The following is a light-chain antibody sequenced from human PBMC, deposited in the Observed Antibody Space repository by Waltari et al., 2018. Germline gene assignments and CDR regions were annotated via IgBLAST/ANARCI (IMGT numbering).Light chain of an antibody. CDR2: DGS. CDR1: SSDVGSYNY. Sequence: QSALTQPASVSGSPGQPLPISCTGTSSDVGSYNYVSCYQQHPGKAPKLIIFDGSNRPSVVSNRFSGSKSGNTASLTISGLQAEDEADYYCSSYISSSTLELFGGGTSLTVL. CDR3: SSYISSSTLEL. J-gene: IGLJ2*01. V-gene: IGLV2-14*03.